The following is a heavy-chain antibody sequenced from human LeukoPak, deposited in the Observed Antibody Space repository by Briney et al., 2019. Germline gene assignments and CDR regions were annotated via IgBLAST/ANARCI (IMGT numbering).Heavy chain of an antibody. D-gene: IGHD6-19*01. CDR1: GYTFTSYD. V-gene: IGHV1-8*01. Sequence: ASVKVSCKASGYTFTSYDINWVRQATGQGLEWMGWMNPNSGNTGYAQKFQGRVTMTRNTPISTAYMELSSLRSEDTAVYYCARGGGGIAVAGRDFDYWGQGTLVTVSS. J-gene: IGHJ4*02. CDR2: MNPNSGNT. CDR3: ARGGGGIAVAGRDFDY.